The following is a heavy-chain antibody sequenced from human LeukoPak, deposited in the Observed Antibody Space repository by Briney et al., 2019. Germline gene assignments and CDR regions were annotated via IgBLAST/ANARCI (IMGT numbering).Heavy chain of an antibody. CDR3: ARGPYVQLYYYYGMDV. CDR2: TYYRSKWYN. J-gene: IGHJ6*02. D-gene: IGHD1-1*01. CDR1: GDSVSSNSAA. V-gene: IGHV6-1*01. Sequence: SQTLSLTCAISGDSVSSNSAAWNWIRQSPSRGLEWLGRTYYRSKWYNDYAVSVKSRITINPDTSKNQFSLQLNSVTPEDTAVYYCARGPYVQLYYYYGMDVWGQGTTVTVSS.